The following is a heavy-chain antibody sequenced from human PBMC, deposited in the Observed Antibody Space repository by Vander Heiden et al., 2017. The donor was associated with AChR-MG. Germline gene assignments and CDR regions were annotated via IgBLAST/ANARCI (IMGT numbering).Heavy chain of an antibody. CDR1: GYTFTGYY. CDR2: INPNSGGT. CDR3: ARPEYSSPGADY. Sequence: QVQLVQSGAEVKKPGASVKVSCKASGYTFTGYYMHWVRQAPGQGLEWMGRINPNSGGTNYAQKFQGRVTRTRDTSISTAYMELSRRRSDDTAVYYCARPEYSSPGADYWGQGTLVTGAS. V-gene: IGHV1-2*06. D-gene: IGHD6-6*01. J-gene: IGHJ4*02.